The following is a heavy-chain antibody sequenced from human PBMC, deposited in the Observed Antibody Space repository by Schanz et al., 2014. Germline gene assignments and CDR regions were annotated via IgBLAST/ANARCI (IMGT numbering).Heavy chain of an antibody. D-gene: IGHD3-10*01. CDR3: ARDPQYYYGSGRGY. Sequence: QVQLVQSGAEVKKPGSSVKVSCKASGGTFRSYTVSWVRQAPGQGLEWMGRITPTLGKVDYAQKFQGRVTITADISTGNAYMELISLTSEDTAVYYCARDPQYYYGSGRGYWGQGTLVTVST. J-gene: IGHJ4*02. CDR2: ITPTLGKV. CDR1: GGTFRSYT. V-gene: IGHV1-69*08.